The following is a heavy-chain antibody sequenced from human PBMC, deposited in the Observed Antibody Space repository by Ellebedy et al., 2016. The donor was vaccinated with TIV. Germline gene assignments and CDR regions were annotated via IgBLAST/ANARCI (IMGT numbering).Heavy chain of an antibody. D-gene: IGHD4-17*01. Sequence: GGSLRLSXAASGFTFRTFWMSWVRQAPGKGLEWVANIKQDGSEKYYVDSVKGRFTISRDNAKNSLYLQMNSLRAEDTAVYYCARLHDYADYDYWGQGTLVTVSS. CDR2: IKQDGSEK. V-gene: IGHV3-7*03. CDR1: GFTFRTFW. CDR3: ARLHDYADYDY. J-gene: IGHJ4*02.